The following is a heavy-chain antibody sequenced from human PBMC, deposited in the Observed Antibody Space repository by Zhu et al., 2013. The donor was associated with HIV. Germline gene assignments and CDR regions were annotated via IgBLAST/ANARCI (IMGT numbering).Heavy chain of an antibody. J-gene: IGHJ5*02. CDR1: GYRFTGYY. CDR3: ARDPDGYYDSTNGYVAGRFDP. D-gene: IGHD3-22*01. V-gene: IGHV1-2*02. Sequence: QVQLVQSGAEVKEPGASVKVSCKASGYRFTGYYIHWVRQAPGQGLEWMGWINPSSGDTNYEQNFQGRVTMTRDTSISTAYMDLSRLRSDDTAVYYCARDPDGYYDSTNGYVAGRFDPWAREAWSPSPQ. CDR2: INPSSGDT.